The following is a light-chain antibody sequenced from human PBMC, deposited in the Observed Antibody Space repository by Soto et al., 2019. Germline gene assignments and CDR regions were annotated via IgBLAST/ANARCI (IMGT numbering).Light chain of an antibody. Sequence: EIVLTQSPGTLSLSPGERATLYCRASQSVSSSYLAWYQQKPGQAPRLLIYGASIRATGIPDRFSGSGSGTDFTLTISRLEPEDFAVYDGQQYGSSLPYTFGQGTKLEIK. CDR3: QQYGSSLPYT. V-gene: IGKV3-20*01. CDR1: QSVSSSY. CDR2: GAS. J-gene: IGKJ2*01.